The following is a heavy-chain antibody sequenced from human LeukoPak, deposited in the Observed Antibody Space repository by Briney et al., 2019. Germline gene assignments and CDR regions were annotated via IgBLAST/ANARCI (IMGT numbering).Heavy chain of an antibody. V-gene: IGHV4-59*08. D-gene: IGHD3-3*01. CDR1: GGSISSYY. Sequence: SETLSLTCTVSGGSISSYYWSWIRQVPGKGLEWIAYIYYIGSTDYNPSLKSRVTISVDTSKNQFSLNVSSVTAADTAVYYCARQSYDFWSGYSGYYYMDVWGKGTTVTVSS. CDR3: ARQSYDFWSGYSGYYYMDV. CDR2: IYYIGST. J-gene: IGHJ6*03.